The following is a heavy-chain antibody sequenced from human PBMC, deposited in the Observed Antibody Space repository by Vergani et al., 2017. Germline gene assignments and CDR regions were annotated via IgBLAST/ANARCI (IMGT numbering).Heavy chain of an antibody. CDR3: ARGASSGWYS. V-gene: IGHV4-34*01. J-gene: IGHJ4*02. CDR2: INHSGST. Sequence: QVQLQQWGAGLLKPSETLSLTCAVYGGSFSGYYWSWIRQPPGKGLEWIGEINHSGSTNYNPSLKSRVTISADTSKNQFSLKLSSVTAADTAVYYCARGASSGWYSWGQGTLVTVSS. CDR1: GGSFSGYY. D-gene: IGHD6-19*01.